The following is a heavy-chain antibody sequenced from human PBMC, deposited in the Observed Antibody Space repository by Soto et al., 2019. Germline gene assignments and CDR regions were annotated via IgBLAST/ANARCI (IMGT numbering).Heavy chain of an antibody. Sequence: EVQLLESGGGLVQPGGSLRLSCAASGFTFSSYAMSWVRQAPGKGLGWVSTITNSGGRTYYADSVKGRFAISRDNSKNTLSLQMTSLRPEDTAGYCFASTSTVLMPPDMTGWFDPWGQGTLVTVAS. CDR1: GFTFSSYA. D-gene: IGHD2-8*01. CDR2: ITNSGGRT. J-gene: IGHJ5*02. V-gene: IGHV3-23*01. CDR3: ASTSTVLMPPDMTGWFDP.